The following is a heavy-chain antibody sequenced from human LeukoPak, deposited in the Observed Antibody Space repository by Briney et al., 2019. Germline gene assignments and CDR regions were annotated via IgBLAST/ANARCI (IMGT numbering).Heavy chain of an antibody. CDR3: ARDIPTYSSSWPIDY. Sequence: GGSLRLSCAASGVTFSSYSMSWVRQAPGKGLEWVSSISSSSSYIYYAGSVKGRITIARNNAKTSLYLQMNSLSAEDTAVNDCARDIPTYSSSWPIDYWGQGTLVTVSS. J-gene: IGHJ4*02. D-gene: IGHD6-13*01. CDR2: ISSSSSYI. CDR1: GVTFSSYS. V-gene: IGHV3-21*01.